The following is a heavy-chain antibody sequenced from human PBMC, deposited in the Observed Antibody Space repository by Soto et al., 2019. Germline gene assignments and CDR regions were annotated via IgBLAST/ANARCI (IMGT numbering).Heavy chain of an antibody. Sequence: GRSQRLSCEASGLTFSDYPMGGVRQAPGKGLEWVSSISGSGGTPYYADSVTGRVTISRDNSKDTLYLHMNSQRAEDTAVYYCERTDAVATHLGYWGRGTL. CDR1: GLTFSDYP. V-gene: IGHV3-23*01. CDR2: ISGSGGTP. CDR3: ERTDAVATHLGY. J-gene: IGHJ4*02. D-gene: IGHD2-15*01.